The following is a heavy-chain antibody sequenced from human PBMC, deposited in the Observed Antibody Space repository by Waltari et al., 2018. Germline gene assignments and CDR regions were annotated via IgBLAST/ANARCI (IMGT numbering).Heavy chain of an antibody. CDR1: GGTFSSYA. V-gene: IGHV1-69*11. CDR3: ARDDGGYYGSGRSYYFDY. J-gene: IGHJ4*02. CDR2: IIPILGRA. Sequence: QVQLVQSGAEVKKPGSSVKVSCKASGGTFSSYAISWVRQAPGQGLEWMGRIIPILGRANYAQKFQGRVTITADESTSTAYMELSSLRSEDTAVYYCARDDGGYYGSGRSYYFDYWGQGTLVTVSS. D-gene: IGHD3-10*01.